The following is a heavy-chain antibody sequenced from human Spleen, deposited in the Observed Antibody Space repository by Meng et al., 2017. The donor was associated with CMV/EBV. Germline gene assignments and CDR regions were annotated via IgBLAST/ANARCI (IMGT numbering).Heavy chain of an antibody. CDR3: AKGFRFEQFSFDY. V-gene: IGHV3-30*18. D-gene: IGHD3-16*01. Sequence: ASGFIASEAWMNWVRQAPGRGLEWVAVISYDGSNIYYGDSVKGRFTISRDDSKNTLFLQMNSLRGDDTAVYYCAKGFRFEQFSFDYWGQGTLVTVSS. CDR1: GFIASEAW. CDR2: ISYDGSNI. J-gene: IGHJ4*02.